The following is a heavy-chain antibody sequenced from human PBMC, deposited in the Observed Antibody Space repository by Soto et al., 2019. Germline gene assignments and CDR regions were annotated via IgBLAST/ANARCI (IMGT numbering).Heavy chain of an antibody. CDR3: ARVYYYGSGSSDYYYYGMDV. CDR2: INSDGSST. D-gene: IGHD3-10*01. CDR1: GFTFSSYW. J-gene: IGHJ6*02. Sequence: PXXSLRLSCAASGFTFSSYWMHWVRQAPGKGLVWVSRINSDGSSTSYADSVKGRFTISRDNAKNTLYLQMNSLRAEDTAVYYCARVYYYGSGSSDYYYYGMDVWGQGTTVTVSS. V-gene: IGHV3-74*01.